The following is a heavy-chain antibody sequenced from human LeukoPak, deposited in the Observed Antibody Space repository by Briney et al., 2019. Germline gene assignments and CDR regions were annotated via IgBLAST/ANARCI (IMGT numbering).Heavy chain of an antibody. J-gene: IGHJ4*02. D-gene: IGHD3-3*01. CDR2: IWYGGSNK. Sequence: GGSLRLSCAASGFTFSSYGMHWVRQAPGKGLEWVAVIWYGGSNKYYADSVKGRFTISRDNAKNSLYLQMNSLRAEDTAVYYCAREVVHRAGYYDFWSGPYWGQGTLVTVSS. V-gene: IGHV3-33*08. CDR1: GFTFSSYG. CDR3: AREVVHRAGYYDFWSGPY.